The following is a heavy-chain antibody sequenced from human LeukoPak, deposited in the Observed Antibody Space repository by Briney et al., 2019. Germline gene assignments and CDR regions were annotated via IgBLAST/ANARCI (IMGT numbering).Heavy chain of an antibody. CDR3: TRVYSSGSRAFQH. CDR2: IHFSGST. D-gene: IGHD6-19*01. V-gene: IGHV4-39*07. CDR1: GDSISGSNYY. J-gene: IGHJ1*01. Sequence: SETLSLTCTVSGDSISGSNYYWGWIRQPPRKGLEWIGIIHFSGSTDYNPSLQSRVTVSVDTSKNQLSLRLRFVTAADTAVYYCTRVYSSGSRAFQHWGQGTLVTVSS.